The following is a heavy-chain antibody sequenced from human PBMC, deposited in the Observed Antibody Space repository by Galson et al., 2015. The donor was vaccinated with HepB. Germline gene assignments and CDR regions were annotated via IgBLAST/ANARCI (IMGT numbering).Heavy chain of an antibody. CDR1: GYTFTSYG. J-gene: IGHJ6*03. Sequence: SVKVSCKASGYTFTSYGISWVRQAPGQGLEWMGWISAYNGNTNYAQKLQGRVTMTTDTSTSTAYMELRSLRSDDTAVYYCAREGSGSYSNYYYYYMDVWGKGTTVTVSS. V-gene: IGHV1-18*01. CDR2: ISAYNGNT. CDR3: AREGSGSYSNYYYYYMDV. D-gene: IGHD1-26*01.